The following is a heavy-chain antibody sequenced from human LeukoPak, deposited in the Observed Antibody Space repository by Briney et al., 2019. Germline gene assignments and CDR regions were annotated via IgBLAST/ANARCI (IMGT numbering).Heavy chain of an antibody. CDR2: IYYSGST. CDR3: ARDGGDWFDP. V-gene: IGHV4-59*01. D-gene: IGHD2-21*01. CDR1: GGSISSYY. Sequence: PSETLSLTCTVSGGSISSYYWNWIRQPPGKGLEWIGNIYYSGSTNSNPSLKRRVTISVDTSKNQFSLKLSSVTAADTAVYYCARDGGDWFDPWGQGTLVTVSS. J-gene: IGHJ5*02.